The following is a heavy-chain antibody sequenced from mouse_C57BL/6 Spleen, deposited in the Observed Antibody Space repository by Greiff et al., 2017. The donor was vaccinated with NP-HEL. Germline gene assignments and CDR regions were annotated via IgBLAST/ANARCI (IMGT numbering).Heavy chain of an antibody. J-gene: IGHJ2*01. CDR1: GYTFTSYW. CDR2: IYPSDSET. V-gene: IGHV1-61*01. Sequence: QVQLQQPGAELGRPGSSVKLSCKASGYTFTSYWMDWVKQRPGQGLEWIGNIYPSDSETHYNQKFKDKATLTVDKSSSTAYMQLSSLTSEDSAVYYCARGFPYYFDYWGQGTTLTVSS. CDR3: ARGFPYYFDY.